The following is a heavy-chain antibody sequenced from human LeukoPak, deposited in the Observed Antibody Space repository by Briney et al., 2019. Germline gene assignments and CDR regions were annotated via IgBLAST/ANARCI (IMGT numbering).Heavy chain of an antibody. CDR2: ILYDGSNK. V-gene: IGHV3-30-3*01. CDR1: GFTFSSYA. Sequence: GGSLRLSCAASGFTFSSYAMHWVRQAPGMGLEWVAVILYDGSNKYYADSVKGRFTISRDNSKNTLYLQMNSLRPEDTAVYYCARGEFNGLDYWGQGTLVTVSS. CDR3: ARGEFNGLDY. J-gene: IGHJ4*02. D-gene: IGHD2-8*01.